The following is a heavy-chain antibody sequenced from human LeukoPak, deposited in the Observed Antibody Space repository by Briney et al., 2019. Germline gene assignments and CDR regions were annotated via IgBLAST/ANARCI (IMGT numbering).Heavy chain of an antibody. V-gene: IGHV3-30*04. CDR1: GFSFSNYA. Sequence: PGGSLRLSCAASGFSFSNYAMHCVRQTPGEGLVWVAVISTDGRDKHYADSVKGRFTISRDNSKSTLYLQMNSLRAEDTAVYYCTRDSAAAAVYYFDYWGQGTLVTVSS. CDR3: TRDSAAAAVYYFDY. J-gene: IGHJ4*02. CDR2: ISTDGRDK. D-gene: IGHD6-13*01.